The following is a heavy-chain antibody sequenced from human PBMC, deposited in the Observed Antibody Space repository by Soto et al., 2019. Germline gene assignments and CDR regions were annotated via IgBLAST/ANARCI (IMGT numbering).Heavy chain of an antibody. D-gene: IGHD4-17*01. Sequence: KPSETLSLTCSVSGGSMSKFYWSWIRKTAGKSLEWMGRVYATGTSDYNPSLRSRIAMSVDISKKTFSLRLRSVTAADTGVYYCVRDGSKTLRDCFDPWGQGXLVTVYS. J-gene: IGHJ5*02. V-gene: IGHV4-4*07. CDR2: VYATGTS. CDR1: GGSMSKFY. CDR3: VRDGSKTLRDCFDP.